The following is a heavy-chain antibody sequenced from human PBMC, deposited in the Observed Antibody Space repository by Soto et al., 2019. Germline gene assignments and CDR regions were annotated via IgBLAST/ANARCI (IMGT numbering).Heavy chain of an antibody. CDR1: EFTISSYA. J-gene: IGHJ4*02. CDR2: ISYDGSSK. Sequence: GGSLRLSCAASEFTISSYAMHWVRQAPGKGLEWVAVISYDGSSKYNTDSVKGPFTVSRDKSKNTVYLQMHSLTVEDTAVYYCARDAVAMDYWGQGTLVTVSS. D-gene: IGHD6-19*01. CDR3: ARDAVAMDY. V-gene: IGHV3-30-3*01.